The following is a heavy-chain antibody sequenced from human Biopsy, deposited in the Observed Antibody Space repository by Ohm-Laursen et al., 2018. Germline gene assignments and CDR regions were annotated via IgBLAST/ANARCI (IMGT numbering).Heavy chain of an antibody. CDR1: GGSFTGHY. D-gene: IGHD4-23*01. Sequence: GTLSLTWTVSGGSFTGHYWSWIRQPPGKGLEWIGHISYTGYTSYNASLKSRVTISVDTPRNHFSLRLSSLTAADTAVYYCARGSNDFGGLYFPRWGQGTLLTVSS. CDR2: ISYTGYT. CDR3: ARGSNDFGGLYFPR. J-gene: IGHJ4*02. V-gene: IGHV4-59*11.